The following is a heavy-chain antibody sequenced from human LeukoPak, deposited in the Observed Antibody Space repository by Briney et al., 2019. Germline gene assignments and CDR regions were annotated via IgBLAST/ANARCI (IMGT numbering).Heavy chain of an antibody. CDR3: ARDHDWDYMDV. Sequence: GGSPRLSCAASGFTFSSYSMNWVRQAPGKGLEWVSFISTSSSYIYYADSVKGRFTISRDNAKNSLYLQMSSLRAEDTAVYYCARDHDWDYMDVWGRGTTVTVSS. CDR1: GFTFSSYS. D-gene: IGHD3-9*01. CDR2: ISTSSSYI. V-gene: IGHV3-21*01. J-gene: IGHJ6*03.